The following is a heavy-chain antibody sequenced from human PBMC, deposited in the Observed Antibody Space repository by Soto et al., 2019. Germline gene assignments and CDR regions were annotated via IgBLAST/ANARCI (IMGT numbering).Heavy chain of an antibody. D-gene: IGHD2-2*02. CDR2: IKSDGSNT. Sequence: RGSLRLSCAASGFTFSSNWMHWVRQAPGKGLMWVSRIKSDGSNTVYADSVKGRFTISRDNTKNTLYLQMNSLRPDDTAVYYCAKSQYTNAKSDIWGQGTMVTVSS. V-gene: IGHV3-74*01. CDR1: GFTFSSNW. J-gene: IGHJ3*02. CDR3: AKSQYTNAKSDI.